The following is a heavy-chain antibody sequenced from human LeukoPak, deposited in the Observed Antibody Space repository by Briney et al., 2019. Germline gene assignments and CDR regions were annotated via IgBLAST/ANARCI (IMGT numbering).Heavy chain of an antibody. CDR2: ISGSGGST. V-gene: IGHV3-23*01. CDR1: GFTFSSYA. CDR3: AKFPSVSSSWH. Sequence: GGSLRLSCAASGFTFSSYAMSWVRQAPGKGLEWVSAISGSGGSTYYADSVKGRFTISRDNSKNTLYLQMNSLRAGDTAVYYCAKFPSVSSSWHWGQGTLVTVSS. D-gene: IGHD6-13*01. J-gene: IGHJ4*02.